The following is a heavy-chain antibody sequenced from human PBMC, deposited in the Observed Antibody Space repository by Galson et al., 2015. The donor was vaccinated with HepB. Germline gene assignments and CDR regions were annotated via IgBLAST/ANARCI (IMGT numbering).Heavy chain of an antibody. CDR2: ISADNGDT. CDR1: GYSFASYG. CDR3: ARKMPRYCSGDNCDSKGYYGM. Sequence: SVKVSCKASGYSFASYGISWVRQAPGQGLEWMGWISADNGDTNYAQKFQGRVIMTTDTFTTTAYMELMSLRSDDTAVYYCARKMPRYCSGDNCDSKGYYGM. J-gene: IGHJ6*01. V-gene: IGHV1-18*01. D-gene: IGHD2-15*01.